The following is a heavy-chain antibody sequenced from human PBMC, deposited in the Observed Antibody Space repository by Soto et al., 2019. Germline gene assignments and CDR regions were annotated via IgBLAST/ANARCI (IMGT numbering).Heavy chain of an antibody. CDR3: VRDYYYDSRGYQDY. V-gene: IGHV3-48*02. CDR1: GFTFSSYS. J-gene: IGHJ4*02. CDR2: ISSSSSTI. Sequence: EVQLVESGGGLVQPGGSLRLSCAASGFTFSSYSMNWDRQAPGKGLEWVSYISSSSSTIYYADSVKGRFTISRDNAKNSLYLQMNSLRDEDTAVYYCVRDYYYDSRGYQDYWGQGTLVTVSS. D-gene: IGHD3-22*01.